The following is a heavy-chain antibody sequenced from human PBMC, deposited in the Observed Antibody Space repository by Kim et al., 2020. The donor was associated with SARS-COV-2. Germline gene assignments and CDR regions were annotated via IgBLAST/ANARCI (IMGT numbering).Heavy chain of an antibody. Sequence: SETLSLTCTVSGGSISSSSYYWGWIRQPPGKGLEWIGSIYYSGSTYYNPSLKSRVTISVDTSKNQFSLKLSSVTAADTAVYYCARRWGLGYSNYRVSYFDYWGQGTLVTVSS. CDR1: GGSISSSSYY. CDR3: ARRWGLGYSNYRVSYFDY. V-gene: IGHV4-39*01. D-gene: IGHD4-4*01. CDR2: IYYSGST. J-gene: IGHJ4*02.